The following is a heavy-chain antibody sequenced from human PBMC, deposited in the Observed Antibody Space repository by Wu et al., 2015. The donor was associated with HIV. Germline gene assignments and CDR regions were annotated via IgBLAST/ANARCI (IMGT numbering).Heavy chain of an antibody. J-gene: IGHJ4*02. CDR2: INPSGGST. CDR3: ARRPSERVARWVLTT. CDR1: GYTFTGYY. Sequence: QVQLVQSGAEVKKPGASVKVSCKASGYTFTGYYMHWVRQAPGQGLEWMGIINPSGGSTSYAQKFQGRVTMTRDTSTSTVYMELSSLRSEDTAVYYCARRPSERVARWVLTTWGQGTLV. D-gene: IGHD4/OR15-4a*01. V-gene: IGHV1-46*03.